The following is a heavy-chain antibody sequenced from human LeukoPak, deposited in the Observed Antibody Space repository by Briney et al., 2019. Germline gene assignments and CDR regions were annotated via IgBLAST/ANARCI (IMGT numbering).Heavy chain of an antibody. CDR3: AKDNPLDY. CDR2: IRYDGNNK. CDR1: GFTFSNYG. J-gene: IGHJ4*02. D-gene: IGHD1-14*01. Sequence: GGSLRLSCGASGFTFSNYGMLWVRQAPGKGLEWVAFIRYDGNNKLYADSVKGRFTISRDNSKNTLYLHIGSLRAEDTAVYYCAKDNPLDYWGQGTLVIVSS. V-gene: IGHV3-30*02.